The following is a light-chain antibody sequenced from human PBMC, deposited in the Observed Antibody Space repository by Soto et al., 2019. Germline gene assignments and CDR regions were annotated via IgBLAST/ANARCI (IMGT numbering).Light chain of an antibody. CDR1: QSIGTF. CDR2: TSF. Sequence: IQMTQSPSSLSASFLDRVSITCRSSQSIGTFLHWYQQKPGEAPNLLIHTSFSLYSGVPSRFRGSGSGTLFTLTITSLQPEDFATYYCQLTYSSLLTFGPVTNVDI. CDR3: QLTYSSLLT. J-gene: IGKJ3*01. V-gene: IGKV1-39*01.